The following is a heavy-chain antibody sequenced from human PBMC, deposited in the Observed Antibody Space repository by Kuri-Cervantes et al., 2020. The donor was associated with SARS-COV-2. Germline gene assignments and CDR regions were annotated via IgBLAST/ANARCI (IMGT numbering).Heavy chain of an antibody. CDR1: GFTFSSYS. J-gene: IGHJ5*02. CDR3: ARGPLYSSSWYDWFDP. D-gene: IGHD6-13*01. Sequence: ETLSLTCAASGFTFSSYSMNWVRQAPGKGLVWVSRINSDGSSTSYADSVKGRFTISRDNAKNTLYLQMNSLRAEDTAVYYCARGPLYSSSWYDWFDPWGQGTLVTVSS. CDR2: INSDGSST. V-gene: IGHV3-74*01.